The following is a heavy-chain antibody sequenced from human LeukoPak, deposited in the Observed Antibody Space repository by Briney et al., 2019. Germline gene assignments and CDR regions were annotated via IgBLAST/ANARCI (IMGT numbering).Heavy chain of an antibody. CDR3: ARSYYGGTEAFDI. CDR2: IYYSGST. Sequence: SETLSLTCAVYGGSFSGYYWGWIRQPPGKGLEWIGYIYYSGSTNYNPSLKSRVTISVDTSKNQFSLKLSSVTAADTAVYYCARSYYGGTEAFDIWGQGTMVTVSS. J-gene: IGHJ3*02. V-gene: IGHV4-59*01. CDR1: GGSFSGYY. D-gene: IGHD1-26*01.